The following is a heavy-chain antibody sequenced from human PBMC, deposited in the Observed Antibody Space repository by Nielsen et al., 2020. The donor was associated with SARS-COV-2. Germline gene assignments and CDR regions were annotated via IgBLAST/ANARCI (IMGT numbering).Heavy chain of an antibody. Sequence: ASVKVSCKASGYTFTGYYMHWVRQAPGQGLEWMGWINPDSGGTNYAQKLQGWVTMTRDTSISTAYMELSSLRSEDTAVYYCARGERGVLLWFGEEPSLDPWGQGTLVTVSS. D-gene: IGHD3-10*01. CDR1: GYTFTGYY. J-gene: IGHJ5*02. CDR3: ARGERGVLLWFGEEPSLDP. CDR2: INPDSGGT. V-gene: IGHV1-2*04.